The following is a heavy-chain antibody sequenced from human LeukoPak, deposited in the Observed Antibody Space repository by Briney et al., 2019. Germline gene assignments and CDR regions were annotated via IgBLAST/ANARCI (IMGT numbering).Heavy chain of an antibody. Sequence: ASVKASCKASGYSFTGYYIHWVRQAPGQGLEWLGWINPDSGGTNFAQKFQGRVTMTRDTSITTGFMHLSGLRSDDTAVYYCARGYDSGWPHYYYGMDVWGQGTTVTVSS. CDR3: ARGYDSGWPHYYYGMDV. J-gene: IGHJ6*02. CDR1: GYSFTGYY. CDR2: INPDSGGT. V-gene: IGHV1-2*02. D-gene: IGHD6-19*01.